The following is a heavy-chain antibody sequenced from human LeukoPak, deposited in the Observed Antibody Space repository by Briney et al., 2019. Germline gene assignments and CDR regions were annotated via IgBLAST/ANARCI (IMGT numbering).Heavy chain of an antibody. CDR2: INHSGST. Sequence: PSETLSLTCAVYGGSFSDYYWSWIRQPPGKGLEWIGEINHSGSTNYNPSLKSRVTISVDTSKNQFSLKLTSVTAADTAVYYCARVAGSGYGDYVAYWGQVTLVTVSS. CDR3: ARVAGSGYGDYVAY. D-gene: IGHD5-12*01. CDR1: GGSFSDYY. J-gene: IGHJ4*02. V-gene: IGHV4-34*01.